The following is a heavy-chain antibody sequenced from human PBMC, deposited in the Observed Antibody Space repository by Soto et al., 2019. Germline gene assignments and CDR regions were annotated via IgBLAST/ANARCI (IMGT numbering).Heavy chain of an antibody. Sequence: QLQLQESGPGLVKPSETLSLTCTVSGVSISNSSYYWGWIRRPPGKGLEWIGTIYYSGITYYNPSLKSRVTISVDTSKNHFSLKLTSVTAADPAVYYCARHGSNWGQGTLVTVSS. J-gene: IGHJ4*02. CDR2: IYYSGIT. CDR1: GVSISNSSYY. CDR3: ARHGSN. V-gene: IGHV4-39*01.